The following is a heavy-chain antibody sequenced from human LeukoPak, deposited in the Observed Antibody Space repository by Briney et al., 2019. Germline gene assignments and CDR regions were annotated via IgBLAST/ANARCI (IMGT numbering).Heavy chain of an antibody. J-gene: IGHJ4*02. Sequence: GSLRLSCAASVCTFSSYAMSWVRQAPGKELEGVAAIIGSGGSTYYTDSVKRRFTISRDNSKNTLYLQMNSLRAEDTAVYYCAKDPYYYDSSGYWYYFDYWGQGTLVTVSS. CDR3: AKDPYYYDSSGYWYYFDY. CDR2: IIGSGGST. CDR1: VCTFSSYA. V-gene: IGHV3-23*01. D-gene: IGHD3-22*01.